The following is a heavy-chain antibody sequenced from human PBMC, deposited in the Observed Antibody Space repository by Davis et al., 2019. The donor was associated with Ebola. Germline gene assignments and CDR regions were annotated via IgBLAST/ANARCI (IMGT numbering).Heavy chain of an antibody. CDR2: INPNSGST. CDR1: GFTFSSYG. CDR3: SSHFYDSNSYSDS. J-gene: IGHJ5*01. Sequence: GGSLRLSCAASGFTFSSYGMHWVRQAPGQGLEWMGRINPNSGSTNYAQKFQGRVTLTTDTSISTAYMELSSLRSDDTAIYFCSSHFYDSNSYSDSWGQGTLVTVSS. V-gene: IGHV1-2*06. D-gene: IGHD3-22*01.